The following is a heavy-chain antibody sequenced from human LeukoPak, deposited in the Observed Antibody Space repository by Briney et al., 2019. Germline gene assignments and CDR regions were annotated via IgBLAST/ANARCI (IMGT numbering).Heavy chain of an antibody. J-gene: IGHJ4*02. CDR1: GFSFKNCW. CDR3: ARHAGTTVTPIDY. V-gene: IGHV3-74*03. D-gene: IGHD4-17*01. CDR2: IDNDGNT. Sequence: GGSLRLSCAASGFSFKNCWMHWVRQAPGKGLEWVSRIDNDGNTKYADSVKGRFTISRDNAKNTLYLQMNSLRADDTAVYYCARHAGTTVTPIDYWGQGTLVTVSS.